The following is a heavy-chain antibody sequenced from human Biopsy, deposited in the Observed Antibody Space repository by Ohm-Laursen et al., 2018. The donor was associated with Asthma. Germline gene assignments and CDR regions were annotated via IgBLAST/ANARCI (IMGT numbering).Heavy chain of an antibody. CDR2: ISKDASTQ. Sequence: SLRLSCTATGFSFSNFATHWVRQAPGKGLEWVGVISKDASTQDYADSVKGRFTMARDNSKNTLDLQMNSLREEDTAVYYCVRDGTDDAFDIWGQGTVVSVSS. J-gene: IGHJ3*02. CDR1: GFSFSNFA. CDR3: VRDGTDDAFDI. V-gene: IGHV3-30*01. D-gene: IGHD1-1*01.